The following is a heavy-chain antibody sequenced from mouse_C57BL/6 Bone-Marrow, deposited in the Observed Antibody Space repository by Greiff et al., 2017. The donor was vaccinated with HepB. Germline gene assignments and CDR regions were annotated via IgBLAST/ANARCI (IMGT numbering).Heavy chain of an antibody. Sequence: QVQLQQPGAELVKPGASVKLSCKASGYTFTSYWMQWVKQRPGQGLEWIGEIDPSDSYTNYNQKFKGKATVTVDTSSSTAYMQLSSLTSEDSAVYYCARPYYWGQGTTLTGSS. J-gene: IGHJ2*01. CDR3: ARPYY. CDR1: GYTFTSYW. CDR2: IDPSDSYT. V-gene: IGHV1-50*01.